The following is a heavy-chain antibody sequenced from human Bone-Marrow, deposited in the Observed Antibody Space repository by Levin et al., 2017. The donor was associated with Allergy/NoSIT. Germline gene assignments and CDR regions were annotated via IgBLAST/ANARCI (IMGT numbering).Heavy chain of an antibody. CDR2: ISYDGSNK. D-gene: IGHD3-10*01. Sequence: PGGSLRLSCAASGFTFSSYGMHWVRQAPGKGLEWVAVISYDGSNKYYADSVKGRFTISRDNSKNTLYLQMNSLRAEDTAVYYCAKGEGTMVRGVIMDYYGMDVWGQGTTVTVSS. V-gene: IGHV3-30*18. J-gene: IGHJ6*02. CDR1: GFTFSSYG. CDR3: AKGEGTMVRGVIMDYYGMDV.